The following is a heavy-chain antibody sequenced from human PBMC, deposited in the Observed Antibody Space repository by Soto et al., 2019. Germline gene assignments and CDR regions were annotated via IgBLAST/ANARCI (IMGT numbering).Heavy chain of an antibody. Sequence: AVGSLRLSCAASGFTFSAYTMNWVRQAPGKGLEWISYIIGGGSSIHLADSVKGRFTVSRDDAKGSVYLQMNSLRDEDTAVYYCARDHNWAFDYWGQGALVTVSS. D-gene: IGHD1-20*01. J-gene: IGHJ4*02. CDR3: ARDHNWAFDY. V-gene: IGHV3-48*02. CDR1: GFTFSAYT. CDR2: IIGGGSSI.